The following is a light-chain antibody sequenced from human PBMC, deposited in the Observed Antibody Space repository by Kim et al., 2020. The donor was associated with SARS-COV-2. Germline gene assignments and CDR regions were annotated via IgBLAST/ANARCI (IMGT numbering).Light chain of an antibody. Sequence: EIVMTQSPATVSVSPGEGVTLSCRASETLDRNLAWYQQKPGQSPRLLIYDASTRAAGVPARYTGSGSGTEFTLPISGLQSEDFSVYHCQQYNNWPLTFGGGTKVDIK. J-gene: IGKJ4*01. CDR2: DAS. V-gene: IGKV3-15*01. CDR1: ETLDRN. CDR3: QQYNNWPLT.